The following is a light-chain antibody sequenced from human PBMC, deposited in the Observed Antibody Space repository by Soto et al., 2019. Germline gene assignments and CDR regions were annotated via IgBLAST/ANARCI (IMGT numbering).Light chain of an antibody. Sequence: QSALTQTASVSGSPGQSITISCTGTSSDVGRYNYVSWYQQHPGKAPKLMIYDVSNRPSGVSNRFSGSKSGDTASLTISGLQAEDEADYYCSSYTTSGTLSFGGGTKLTVL. CDR2: DVS. V-gene: IGLV2-14*03. CDR1: SSDVGRYNY. CDR3: SSYTTSGTLS. J-gene: IGLJ2*01.